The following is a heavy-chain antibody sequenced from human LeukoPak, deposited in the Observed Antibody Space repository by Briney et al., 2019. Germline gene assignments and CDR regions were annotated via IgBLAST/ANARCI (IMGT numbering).Heavy chain of an antibody. J-gene: IGHJ3*02. CDR3: AKDSGVGMATTFSILDS. CDR2: LRYDGSNT. Sequence: GGSLRLSCAASGFTFSGYGMHWVRQAPGKGLEWVAFLRYDGSNTYYADSVKGRFTISRDNSKNTLYLQMNSLRAEDTAVYYCAKDSGVGMATTFSILDSWGQGTMVTVSS. D-gene: IGHD5-24*01. V-gene: IGHV3-30*02. CDR1: GFTFSGYG.